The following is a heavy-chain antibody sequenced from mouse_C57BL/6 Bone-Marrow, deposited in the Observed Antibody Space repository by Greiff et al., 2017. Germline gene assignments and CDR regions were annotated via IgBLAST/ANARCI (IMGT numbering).Heavy chain of an antibody. CDR1: GYTFTDYY. V-gene: IGHV1-19*01. CDR3: ASALYYYGSSPWFAY. J-gene: IGHJ3*01. CDR2: INPCNGGT. Sequence: EVQLQQSGPVLVKPGASVKMSCKASGYTFTDYYMNWVKQSHGKSLEWIGVINPCNGGTSYNQKFKGKATLTVDKSSSTAYMEPNSLTSEDSAVYYCASALYYYGSSPWFAYWGQGTLVTVSA. D-gene: IGHD1-1*01.